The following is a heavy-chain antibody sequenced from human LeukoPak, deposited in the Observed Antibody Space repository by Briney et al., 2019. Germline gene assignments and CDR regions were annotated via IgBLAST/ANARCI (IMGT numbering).Heavy chain of an antibody. CDR2: ISSDGTNK. V-gene: IGHV3-30*18. J-gene: IGHJ4*02. CDR1: GFTFSSYG. Sequence: PGGSLRLSCAASGFTFSSYGMHWVRQAPGKGLEWVAFISSDGTNKYYADSVEGRFTISRDGSNNTLYLQMNSLRAEDTAVYYCAKAALVSTYYFDYWGQGTLVTVSS. CDR3: AKAALVSTYYFDY.